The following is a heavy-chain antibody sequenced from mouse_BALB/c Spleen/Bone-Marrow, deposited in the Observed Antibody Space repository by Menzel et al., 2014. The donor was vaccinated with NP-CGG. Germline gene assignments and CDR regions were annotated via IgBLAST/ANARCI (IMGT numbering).Heavy chain of an antibody. CDR3: ARENYGSSYYFDY. CDR2: IYPGSGNT. V-gene: IGHV1-84*02. CDR1: GYTFTDYY. J-gene: IGHJ2*01. Sequence: QLQESGPELVKPGASVKMSCKASGYTFTDYYINWVKQKPGQGLEWIGWIYPGSGNTKYNEKFKGKATLTVDTSSSTAYMQLSSLTSEDTAVYFCARENYGSSYYFDYWGQGTTLTVSS. D-gene: IGHD1-1*01.